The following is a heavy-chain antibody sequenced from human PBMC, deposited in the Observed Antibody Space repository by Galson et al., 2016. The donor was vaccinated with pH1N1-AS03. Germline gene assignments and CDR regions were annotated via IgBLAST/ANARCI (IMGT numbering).Heavy chain of an antibody. CDR3: ARDTRDPNVSGWSGGFDP. V-gene: IGHV3-33*07. CDR2: IRHDANYK. Sequence: SLRLSCAASGFTFSKYAMSWVRQAPGKGLEWVAVIRHDANYKDYAESVKGRFTISRDNSKNTLYLQMNSLKDEDTAGYYCARDTRDPNVSGWSGGFDPWGQRTLVTVSS. D-gene: IGHD6-19*01. CDR1: GFTFSKYA. J-gene: IGHJ5*02.